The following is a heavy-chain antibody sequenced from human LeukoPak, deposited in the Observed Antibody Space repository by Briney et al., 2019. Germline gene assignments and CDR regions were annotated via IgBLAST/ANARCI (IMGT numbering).Heavy chain of an antibody. CDR3: ARDVVATNYYYYYYMDV. CDR1: GFTFSSYW. V-gene: IGHV3-7*01. J-gene: IGHJ6*03. CDR2: IKQDGSEK. D-gene: IGHD5-12*01. Sequence: GGSLRLSCAASGFTFSSYWMSWVRQAPGKGLEWVANIKQDGSEKYYVDSVKGRFTISRDDAKNSLYLQMNSLRAEDTAVYYCARDVVATNYYYYYYMDVWGKGTTVTISS.